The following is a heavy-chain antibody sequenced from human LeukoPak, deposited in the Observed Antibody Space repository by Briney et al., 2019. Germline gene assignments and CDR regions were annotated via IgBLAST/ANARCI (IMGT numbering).Heavy chain of an antibody. Sequence: SETLSLTCTASGGPISSHSWSWIRQPPGKGLEWIGYIYYTGRTNYNPSLKSRLTISLDTSKNQFSLKLSSVTAADTAMYYCARTGTAFDYWGQGTLVTVSS. CDR1: GGPISSHS. D-gene: IGHD1-7*01. J-gene: IGHJ4*02. CDR2: IYYTGRT. V-gene: IGHV4-59*11. CDR3: ARTGTAFDY.